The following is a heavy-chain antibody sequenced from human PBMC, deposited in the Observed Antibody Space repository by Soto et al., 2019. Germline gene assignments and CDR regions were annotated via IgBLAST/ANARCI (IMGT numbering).Heavy chain of an antibody. D-gene: IGHD2-8*01. V-gene: IGHV3-48*02. CDR1: GFTFSSCS. J-gene: IGHJ4*02. Sequence: GGSLRLSCASSGFTFSSCSMNWVRQAPGKGLEWVSFISGSGDTKYYADPVKVRFTISRDNAKNSLYLQMSSMRDEDTAVYYCAKYCSSDVCFDYWGQGTLVTVSS. CDR3: AKYCSSDVCFDY. CDR2: ISGSGDTK.